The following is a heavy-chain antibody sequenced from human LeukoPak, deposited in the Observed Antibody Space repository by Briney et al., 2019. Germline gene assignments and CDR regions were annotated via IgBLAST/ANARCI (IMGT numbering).Heavy chain of an antibody. V-gene: IGHV4-34*01. J-gene: IGHJ4*02. CDR1: GGSFSGYY. CDR2: INHSGST. Sequence: ASETLSLTCAVYGGSFSGYYWSWIRQPPGKRLEWIGEINHSGSTNYNPSLKSRITISVDTSKNQFSLKVSSVTAADTAVYYCAPWGPYDYGDWGQGTLVTVSS. CDR3: APWGPYDYGD. D-gene: IGHD3-16*01.